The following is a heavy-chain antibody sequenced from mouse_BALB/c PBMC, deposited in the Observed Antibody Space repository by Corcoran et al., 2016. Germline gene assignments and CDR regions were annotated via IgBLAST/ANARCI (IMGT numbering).Heavy chain of an antibody. J-gene: IGHJ2*01. CDR1: VSTFTSYV. D-gene: IGHD2-1*01. Sequence: EVQLQQSGPALVKPVASLNMSFKSSVSTFTSYVLHWVKQKPGQGLECIGYINPYNDGTKYNEKFKGKATLTSDNSSSTAYMELSSLTSEDSAVYYCARYYGKYYVDYWGQGTTLTVSS. CDR2: INPYNDGT. CDR3: ARYYGKYYVDY. V-gene: IGHV1S136*01.